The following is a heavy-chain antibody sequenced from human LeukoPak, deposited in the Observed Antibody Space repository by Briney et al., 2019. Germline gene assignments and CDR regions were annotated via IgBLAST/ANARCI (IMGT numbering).Heavy chain of an antibody. Sequence: ASVKVSCKASGYTFTSYGISWVRQAPGQGLEWMGWISGYNGKTDHAQKFQGRVTMTTDTSTTTAYMELSRLRSEGTAVYYCARRVITFGGVITFDYWGQGTLVTVSS. D-gene: IGHD3-16*01. J-gene: IGHJ4*02. CDR1: GYTFTSYG. V-gene: IGHV1-18*01. CDR2: ISGYNGKT. CDR3: ARRVITFGGVITFDY.